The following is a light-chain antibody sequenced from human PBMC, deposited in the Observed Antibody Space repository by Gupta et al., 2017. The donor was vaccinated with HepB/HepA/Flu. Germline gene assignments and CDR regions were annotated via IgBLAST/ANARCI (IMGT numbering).Light chain of an antibody. J-gene: IGLJ2*01. CDR1: SSDVGGYNY. V-gene: IGLV2-14*01. Sequence: QSALTQPASVSGSPGQSTTISCTGTSSDVGGYNYVSWYQQPPGKVPKVMIYDVSNRPSGISNRFAGSKSGNTASLTISGLQAEDEADYYCSSFTISSTVVFGGGTKLTVL. CDR2: DVS. CDR3: SSFTISSTVV.